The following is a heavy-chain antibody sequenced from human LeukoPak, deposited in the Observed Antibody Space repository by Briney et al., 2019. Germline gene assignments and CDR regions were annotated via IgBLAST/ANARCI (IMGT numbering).Heavy chain of an antibody. V-gene: IGHV3-21*01. CDR2: ISSSSSYI. J-gene: IGHJ4*02. CDR1: GFTFSSYS. D-gene: IGHD4-17*01. CDR3: ARAMTTVTTYYY. Sequence: PGGSLRLSCAASGFTFSSYSMNWVRQAPGKGLEWVSSISSSSSYIYYADSVKGRFTISRDNAKNSLYLQMSSLRAEDTAVYYCARAMTTVTTYYYWGQGTLVTVSS.